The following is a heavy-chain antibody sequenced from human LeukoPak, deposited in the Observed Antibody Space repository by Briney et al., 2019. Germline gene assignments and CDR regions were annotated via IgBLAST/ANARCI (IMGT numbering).Heavy chain of an antibody. J-gene: IGHJ4*02. CDR2: IHYSGST. V-gene: IGHV4-39*01. Sequence: SETLSLTCTVSGGSVTSASHYWSWIRQPPGKGLEWIGSIHYSGSTYYSPSLKSRLTISGDTSKSQFSLKLTFVTAADTAVYYCTRHHDYGDKIDYWGQGTLVTVSS. CDR3: TRHHDYGDKIDY. D-gene: IGHD4-23*01. CDR1: GGSVTSASHY.